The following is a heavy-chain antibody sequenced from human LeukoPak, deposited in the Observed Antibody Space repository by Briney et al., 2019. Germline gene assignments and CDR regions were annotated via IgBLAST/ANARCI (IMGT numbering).Heavy chain of an antibody. CDR1: GFTFSSYA. D-gene: IGHD6-13*01. Sequence: GGSLRLSCAASGFTFSSYAMHWVRQAPGKGLEWVAVISYDGSNKYYADSVKGRFTISRDNSKNTLYLQMNSLRAEDTAVYYCARDCGYSSSCPGYRGQGTLVTVSS. CDR3: ARDCGYSSSCPGY. J-gene: IGHJ4*02. CDR2: ISYDGSNK. V-gene: IGHV3-30-3*01.